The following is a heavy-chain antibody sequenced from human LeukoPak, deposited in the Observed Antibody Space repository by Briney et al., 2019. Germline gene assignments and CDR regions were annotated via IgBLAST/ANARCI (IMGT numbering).Heavy chain of an antibody. D-gene: IGHD3-22*01. J-gene: IGHJ1*01. V-gene: IGHV3-21*01. CDR1: GFTFGSYG. CDR2: ISSSSSYI. CDR3: ARGHDSSGYVYFQH. Sequence: NSGGSLRLSCAASGFTFGSYGMNWVRQAPGRGLEWVSSISSSSSYIYYADSVKGRFTISRDNAKNSLYLQMNSLRAEDTAVYYCARGHDSSGYVYFQHWGQGTLVTVSS.